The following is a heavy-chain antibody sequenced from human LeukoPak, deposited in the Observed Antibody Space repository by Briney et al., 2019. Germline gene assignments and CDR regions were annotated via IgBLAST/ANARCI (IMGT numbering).Heavy chain of an antibody. J-gene: IGHJ4*02. CDR3: AREAMLVTPPFDY. V-gene: IGHV1-69*05. Sequence: SVKVSCKASGGTFSSYAISWVRQAPGQGLEWMGRIIPIFGTANYAQKFQGRVTITTDESTSTAYMELSSLRSEDTAVYYCAREAMLVTPPFDYWGQGTLVTVSS. D-gene: IGHD2-21*02. CDR2: IIPIFGTA. CDR1: GGTFSSYA.